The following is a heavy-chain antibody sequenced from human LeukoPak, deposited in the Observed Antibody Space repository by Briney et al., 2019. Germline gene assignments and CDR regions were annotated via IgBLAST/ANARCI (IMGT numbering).Heavy chain of an antibody. Sequence: PGGALRLSCAAPKIPLKNYNMKWVRPAPGKGVEWVSCISSGSNYIYYADSVKGRFTISRDNAKNSLYLQMNSLRAEDTAVYYCARWGSPSFDYWGQGTLVTVSS. D-gene: IGHD3-16*01. CDR3: ARWGSPSFDY. CDR1: KIPLKNYN. J-gene: IGHJ4*02. CDR2: ISSGSNYI. V-gene: IGHV3-21*01.